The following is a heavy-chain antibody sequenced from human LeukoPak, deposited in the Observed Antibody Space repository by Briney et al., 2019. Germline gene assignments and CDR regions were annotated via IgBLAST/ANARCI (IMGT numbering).Heavy chain of an antibody. CDR2: IYYSGST. CDR3: ARVLVVVPAAMREYYYYMDV. J-gene: IGHJ6*03. Sequence: SETLSLTCTVSGGSISSYYWSWIRQPPGKGLEWIGYIYYSGSTNYNPSLKSRVTISVDTSRNQFSLKPSSVTAADTAVYYCARVLVVVPAAMREYYYYMDVWGKGTTVTVSS. CDR1: GGSISSYY. V-gene: IGHV4-59*01. D-gene: IGHD2-2*01.